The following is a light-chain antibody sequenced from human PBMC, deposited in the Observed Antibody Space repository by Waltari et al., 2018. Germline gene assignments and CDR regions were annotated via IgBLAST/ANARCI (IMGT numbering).Light chain of an antibody. J-gene: IGKJ3*01. Sequence: DIQMSHSPSSLSASVGDKVTLPCHASEGISSWLAWYQQKPGKAPKPLIYAASNLQTGVPSRFSGSRSGTDYILTISSLQPEDFATYYCQQYDDLPFTFGPGTKLDV. CDR1: EGISSW. V-gene: IGKV1D-16*01. CDR2: AAS. CDR3: QQYDDLPFT.